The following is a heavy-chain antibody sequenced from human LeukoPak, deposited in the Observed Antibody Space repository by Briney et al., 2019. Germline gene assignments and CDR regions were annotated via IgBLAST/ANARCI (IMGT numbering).Heavy chain of an antibody. D-gene: IGHD3/OR15-3a*01. CDR3: AKVFLDYDSAGDWFDP. CDR2: ISGSGGST. V-gene: IGHV3-23*01. CDR1: GFTFSSYA. Sequence: GGSLRLSCAASGFTFSSYAMGWVRQAPGKGLEWVSAISGSGGSTYYADSVKGRFTISRDNSKNTLYLQMNSLRAEDTAVYYCAKVFLDYDSAGDWFDPWGQGTLVTVSS. J-gene: IGHJ5*02.